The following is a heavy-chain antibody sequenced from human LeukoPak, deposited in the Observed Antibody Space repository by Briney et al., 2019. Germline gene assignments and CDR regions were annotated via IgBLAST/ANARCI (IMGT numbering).Heavy chain of an antibody. CDR2: IKEDGTRD. J-gene: IGHJ4*02. CDR1: GFTFNTYW. CDR3: ARDTKGGYFDL. Sequence: GGSLRLSCAASGFTFNTYWMSWVRQAPGKGLEGLANIKEDGTRDYYVESVKGRFTISKDNAKTSLYLQLSSLRAEDTAVYYCARDTKGGYFDLCGQGTLVTVSS. V-gene: IGHV3-7*01.